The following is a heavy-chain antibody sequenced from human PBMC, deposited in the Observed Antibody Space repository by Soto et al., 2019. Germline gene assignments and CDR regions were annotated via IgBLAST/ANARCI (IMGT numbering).Heavy chain of an antibody. CDR2: INPSGGST. D-gene: IGHD1-26*01. V-gene: IGHV1-46*02. CDR1: GYTLNSYY. J-gene: IGHJ4*02. CDR3: AREVVGATHRLYFDY. Sequence: GASVKVCCKESGYTLNSYYIHWVRQDPEQGLEWMGIINPSGGSTSYAQKFQGRVTMTRDTSTSTVYMELSSLRSEDTAVYYCAREVVGATHRLYFDYWGQGTLVTVSS.